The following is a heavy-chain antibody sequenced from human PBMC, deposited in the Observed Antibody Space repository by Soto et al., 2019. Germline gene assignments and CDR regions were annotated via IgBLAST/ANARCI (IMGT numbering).Heavy chain of an antibody. Sequence: GASVKVSCKASGYTFTSYAMHWVRQAPGQRLEWMGWINAGNGNTKYSQKFQGRVTITRDTSASTAYMELSSLRSEDTAVHYCARRVYGDYEGNRYFDYWGQGTLVTVSS. V-gene: IGHV1-3*01. CDR3: ARRVYGDYEGNRYFDY. CDR2: INAGNGNT. CDR1: GYTFTSYA. D-gene: IGHD4-17*01. J-gene: IGHJ4*02.